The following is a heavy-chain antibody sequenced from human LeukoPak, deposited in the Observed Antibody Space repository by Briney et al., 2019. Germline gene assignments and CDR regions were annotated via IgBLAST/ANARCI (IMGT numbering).Heavy chain of an antibody. CDR3: ARGSPFGSGSPSDY. CDR1: GGSISSYY. V-gene: IGHV4-59*01. CDR2: IYYSGST. D-gene: IGHD3-10*01. J-gene: IGHJ4*02. Sequence: SETLSLTCTVSGGSISSYYWSWIRQPPGKGLEWIGYIYYSGSTNYNPSLKSRVTISMDTSKNQFSLKLNSMTAADTAVYYCARGSPFGSGSPSDYWGQGTLVTVSS.